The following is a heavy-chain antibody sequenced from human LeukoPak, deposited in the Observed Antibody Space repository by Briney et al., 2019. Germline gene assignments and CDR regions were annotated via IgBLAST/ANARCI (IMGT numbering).Heavy chain of an antibody. V-gene: IGHV3-23*01. CDR1: GLTFSSYA. Sequence: GGSLRLSCAASGLTFSSYAMSWVRQAPGKGLEWVSAISGSGGSTYYADSVKGRFTISRDNSKNTLYLQMNSLRAEDTAVYYCAKDQTVRGVVIDYFDYWGQGTLVTVSS. CDR2: ISGSGGST. CDR3: AKDQTVRGVVIDYFDY. J-gene: IGHJ4*02. D-gene: IGHD3-10*01.